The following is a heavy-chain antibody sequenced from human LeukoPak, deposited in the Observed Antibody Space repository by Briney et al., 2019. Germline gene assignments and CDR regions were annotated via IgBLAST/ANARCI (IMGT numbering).Heavy chain of an antibody. D-gene: IGHD3-16*02. J-gene: IGHJ4*02. CDR3: ARITPDYGYVWGSYRYGDFDY. V-gene: IGHV1-8*03. CDR2: MNPNSGNT. CDR1: GYTFTSYD. Sequence: GASVKVSCKASGYTFTSYDINWVRQAPGQGLEWMGWMNPNSGNTGYAQKFQGRVTITRNTSISTAYMELSSLRSEDTAVYYCARITPDYGYVWGSYRYGDFDYWGQGTLVTVSS.